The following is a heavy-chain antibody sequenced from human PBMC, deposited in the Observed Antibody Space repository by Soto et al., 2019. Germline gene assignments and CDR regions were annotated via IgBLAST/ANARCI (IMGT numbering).Heavy chain of an antibody. CDR1: RGSINSGGYY. CDR2: VFHSGST. D-gene: IGHD3-16*01. V-gene: IGHV4-31*03. Sequence: QVQLQESGPGLLKPSQTLSLICTVSRGSINSGGYYWHWIRQHPGKGLEWIGYVFHSGSTYYNPSFRSRFTTSMDTSKNQFSLNLSSVTAADTAIYYCARGGGEDNYFCPWGQGTLVTVSS. J-gene: IGHJ5*02. CDR3: ARGGGEDNYFCP.